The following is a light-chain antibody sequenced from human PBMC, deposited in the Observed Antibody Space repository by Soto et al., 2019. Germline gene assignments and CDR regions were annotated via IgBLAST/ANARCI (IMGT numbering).Light chain of an antibody. V-gene: IGKV3-20*01. CDR2: GAS. CDR3: QQYGSSPLT. J-gene: IGKJ4*01. Sequence: EIVLTQSPGTLSLSPGERATLSCRASQSVSSSYLAWYLQKPGQAPRLLIYGASSRATGIPDRFSGSGSGTDFTLIISGLEPEDFAVYFCQQYGSSPLTFGGGTKVEIK. CDR1: QSVSSSY.